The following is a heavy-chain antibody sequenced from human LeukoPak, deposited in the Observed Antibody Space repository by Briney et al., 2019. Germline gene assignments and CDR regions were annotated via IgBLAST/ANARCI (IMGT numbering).Heavy chain of an antibody. CDR1: GGSISSGGYY. D-gene: IGHD2-15*01. CDR3: ARDRVVVAAPYYYGMDV. V-gene: IGHV4-31*03. J-gene: IGHJ6*04. Sequence: PSETLSLTCTVSGGSISSGGYYWSWIRQPPGKGLEGIGYIYYSGSTYYNPSLKSRVTISVDTSKNQFSLKLSSVTAADTAVYYCARDRVVVAAPYYYGMDVWGKGTTVTVSS. CDR2: IYYSGST.